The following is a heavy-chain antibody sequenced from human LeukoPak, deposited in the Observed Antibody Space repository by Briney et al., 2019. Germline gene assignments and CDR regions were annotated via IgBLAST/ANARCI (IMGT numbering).Heavy chain of an antibody. CDR2: INTGNGNT. V-gene: IGHV1-3*04. CDR1: GYTFTNYG. D-gene: IGHD3-22*01. J-gene: IGHJ1*01. Sequence: EASVKVSCKTSGYTFTNYGMHWVRQAPRQSLEWMGWINTGNGNTKSSQKFQDRATLTRDTSASTAYMELNSLSSEDTAVYYCARVPLHDASGRYYPHWGQGTLVTVSS. CDR3: ARVPLHDASGRYYPH.